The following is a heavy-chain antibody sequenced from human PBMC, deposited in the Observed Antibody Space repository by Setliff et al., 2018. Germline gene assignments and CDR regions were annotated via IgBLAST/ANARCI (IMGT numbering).Heavy chain of an antibody. CDR1: GGSISSSSYY. J-gene: IGHJ4*02. CDR3: ARDLGHGGDSDY. D-gene: IGHD2-21*02. Sequence: SETLSLTCTVSGGSISSSSYYWGWIRQPPGKGLEWIGHIYIGGSANYNPSLKSRVTMSIDTSKNQFSLKLNSVTATDTAVYYCARDLGHGGDSDYWGQGILVTVSS. CDR2: IYIGGSA. V-gene: IGHV4-61*05.